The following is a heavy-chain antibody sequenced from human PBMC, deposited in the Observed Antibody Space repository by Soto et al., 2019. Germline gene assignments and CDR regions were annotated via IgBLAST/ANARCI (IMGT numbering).Heavy chain of an antibody. Sequence: GGSLRLSCSASGFTFSSYAMHWVRQAPEKGLEYVSGIRGNGDPPFYADSVKGRFTISRDNSKNTLYPQMSSPSADDTAVYYCVKSRGGNNFDFFDWGQGALVTVSS. CDR1: GFTFSSYA. D-gene: IGHD5-12*01. CDR2: IRGNGDPP. V-gene: IGHV3-64D*06. CDR3: VKSRGGNNFDFFD. J-gene: IGHJ4*02.